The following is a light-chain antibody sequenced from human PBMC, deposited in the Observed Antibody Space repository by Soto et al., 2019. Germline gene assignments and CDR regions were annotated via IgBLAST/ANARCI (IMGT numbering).Light chain of an antibody. V-gene: IGKV3-20*01. CDR3: QHFGGTTFT. J-gene: IGKJ5*01. Sequence: EIVLTQSPVTLSLSPGEGATLSCRASQTVSKNYLAWYHQKPGQAPRLLIYGASTRATGIPDRFSGSGSGTHFTLTISRLEPGDFAVYYCQHFGGTTFTFGQGTRLEIK. CDR2: GAS. CDR1: QTVSKNY.